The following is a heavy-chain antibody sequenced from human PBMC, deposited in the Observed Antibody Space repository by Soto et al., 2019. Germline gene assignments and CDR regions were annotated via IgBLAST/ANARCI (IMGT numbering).Heavy chain of an antibody. D-gene: IGHD6-13*01. Sequence: QVQLVQSGAEVKKPGSSVKVSCKASGGTFSSYAISWVRQAPGQGLEWMGGIIPIFGTANYAQKFQGRVTIPADEPTSTAYMELSGRRSEDTAVYYCARDLGRIAGDRGGFDPWGQGTLVTVSS. CDR2: IIPIFGTA. CDR3: ARDLGRIAGDRGGFDP. CDR1: GGTFSSYA. V-gene: IGHV1-69*01. J-gene: IGHJ5*02.